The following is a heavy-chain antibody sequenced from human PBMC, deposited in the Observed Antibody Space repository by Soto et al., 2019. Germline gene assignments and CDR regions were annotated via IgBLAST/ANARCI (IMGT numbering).Heavy chain of an antibody. CDR3: VGSLPRVVIPQPFFDY. V-gene: IGHV3-30-3*01. D-gene: IGHD3-3*01. Sequence: PGGSLRLSCAASGFTFSSYAMHWVRQAPGKGLEWVAVISYDGSNKYYADSVKGRFTISRDNSKNTLYLQMNSLRAEDTAVYYCVGSLPRVVIPQPFFDYWGQGTLVTVSS. CDR1: GFTFSSYA. CDR2: ISYDGSNK. J-gene: IGHJ4*02.